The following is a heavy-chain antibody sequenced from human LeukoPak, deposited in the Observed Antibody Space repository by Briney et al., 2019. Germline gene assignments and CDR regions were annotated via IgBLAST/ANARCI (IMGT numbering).Heavy chain of an antibody. CDR3: ARPNLKLLWFGEYAFDI. CDR2: INTNTGNP. Sequence: ASVKVSCKASGYTFTSYAMNWVRQAPGQGLEWMGWINTNTGNPTYAQGFTGRFVFSLDTSVSTAYLQISSLKAEDTAVYYCARPNLKLLWFGEYAFDIWGQGTMVTVSS. CDR1: GYTFTSYA. J-gene: IGHJ3*02. D-gene: IGHD3-10*01. V-gene: IGHV7-4-1*02.